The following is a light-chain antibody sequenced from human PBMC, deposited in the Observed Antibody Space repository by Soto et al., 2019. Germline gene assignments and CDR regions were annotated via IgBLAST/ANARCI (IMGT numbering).Light chain of an antibody. J-gene: IGKJ4*01. V-gene: IGKV1-12*01. CDR1: QAVSTW. Sequence: IQMTQSPSFVSASVGASVTITRRASQAVSTWLAWYQQKPGGAPRLLIYAASTLQSGVPSRFSGSGSGTDFTLTIRSLQPEDFATYYCQQPNSFPRTFGGGTKVDI. CDR3: QQPNSFPRT. CDR2: AAS.